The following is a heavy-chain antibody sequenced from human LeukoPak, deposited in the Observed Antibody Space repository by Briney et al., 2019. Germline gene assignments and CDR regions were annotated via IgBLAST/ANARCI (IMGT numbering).Heavy chain of an antibody. D-gene: IGHD3-16*01. V-gene: IGHV3-21*01. J-gene: IGHJ4*02. Sequence: AGYLRLYCAASAFTFSSYSMNRVRQAPGKGLEWVSSISGSSSYIYYEDSGKGRFTISTDNAKNSLYLQMNSLRAEDTAVYYCARDRLKRITFVGVISAVYDYCGPGALVTVS. CDR3: ARDRLKRITFVGVISAVYDY. CDR1: AFTFSSYS. CDR2: ISGSSSYI.